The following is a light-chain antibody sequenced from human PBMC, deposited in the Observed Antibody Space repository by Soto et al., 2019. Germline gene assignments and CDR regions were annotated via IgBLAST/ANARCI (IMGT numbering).Light chain of an antibody. CDR3: QQSYTSPTFT. J-gene: IGKJ2*01. Sequence: DIQMTQSPSSLSASVGDRVTITCRSSQPISNSLNWYQQKSGKAPELLIFAASTLHNGVPARFSGSRSSTDFTLTISSLQPGDFATYYCQQSYTSPTFTFGQGTKLEMK. V-gene: IGKV1-39*01. CDR2: AAS. CDR1: QPISNS.